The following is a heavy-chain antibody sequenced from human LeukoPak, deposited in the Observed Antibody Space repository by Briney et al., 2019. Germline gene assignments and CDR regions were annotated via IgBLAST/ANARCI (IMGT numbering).Heavy chain of an antibody. D-gene: IGHD3-10*01. CDR1: GFTFSNYA. CDR3: ANSRGYGSGNL. Sequence: GGSLRLSCAASGFTFSNYAMSWVRQAPGKGLEWISAVSGSGDRTYYAGSVKGRFAISRDNSKNIVYLRMNSLRAEDTAVYFCANSRGYGSGNLWGQGTLVTVSS. J-gene: IGHJ4*02. CDR2: VSGSGDRT. V-gene: IGHV3-23*01.